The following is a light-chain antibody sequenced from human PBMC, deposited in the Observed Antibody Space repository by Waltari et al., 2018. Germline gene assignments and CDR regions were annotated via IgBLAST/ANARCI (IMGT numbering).Light chain of an antibody. Sequence: QSALTQPRSVSGSPGQSVTLPCTGNSSDDGGYNYVSWHQQHPGKAPNLMIYDVSKRPSGVPDRFSGSKSGNTASLTISGLQAEDEADYYCCSYAGSYTWVFGGGTKLTVL. CDR2: DVS. CDR3: CSYAGSYTWV. J-gene: IGLJ3*02. CDR1: SSDDGGYNY. V-gene: IGLV2-11*01.